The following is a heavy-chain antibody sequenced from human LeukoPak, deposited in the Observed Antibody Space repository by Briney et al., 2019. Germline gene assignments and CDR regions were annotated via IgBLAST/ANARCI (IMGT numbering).Heavy chain of an antibody. Sequence: WWSLRLSCAASGFTFISYAMSWVRQAQGTGMKGSSASSDHGGSTYYPDSVKGRYTISTDNSKNTLYMQMNTLRADDTAVYYCPCHMDVWGQGTPVTVSS. V-gene: IGHV3-23*01. CDR1: GFTFISYA. J-gene: IGHJ6*02. CDR2: SSDHGGST. CDR3: PCHMDV.